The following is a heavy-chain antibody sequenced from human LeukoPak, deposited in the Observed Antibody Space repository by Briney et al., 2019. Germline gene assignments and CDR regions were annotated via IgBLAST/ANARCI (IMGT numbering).Heavy chain of an antibody. V-gene: IGHV3-48*02. Sequence: PGGSLRLSCVASGFTLSDYGMSWARQAPGKGLEWISYITTNSVMFYADSVEGRLAISRDNDQNSVYLQMSVLRDDDTAVYYCTRGRYQFLGPNDSWGQGALVTVSS. J-gene: IGHJ5*01. CDR3: TRGRYQFLGPNDS. D-gene: IGHD2-2*01. CDR1: GFTLSDYG. CDR2: ITTNSVM.